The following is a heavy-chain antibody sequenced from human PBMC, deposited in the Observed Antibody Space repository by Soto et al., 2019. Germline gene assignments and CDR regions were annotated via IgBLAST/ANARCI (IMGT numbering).Heavy chain of an antibody. CDR3: ARSDRNYYFWSGHSGRYGKAV. Sequence: ASVKVYCKASGYTSTNYGMHWVRQAPGQRLEWMGWINAGSGNTKYSQKFQGRITITRDTSASTVYMELSSLRSEDTAVYCCARSDRNYYFWSGHSGRYGKAVWGQGTTVTVSS. CDR2: INAGSGNT. CDR1: GYTSTNYG. V-gene: IGHV1-3*01. D-gene: IGHD3-3*01. J-gene: IGHJ6*02.